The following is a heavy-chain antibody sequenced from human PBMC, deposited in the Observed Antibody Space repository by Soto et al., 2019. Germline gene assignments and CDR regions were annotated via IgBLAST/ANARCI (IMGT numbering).Heavy chain of an antibody. CDR2: ISCCGGTA. D-gene: IGHD6-19*01. CDR1: GFNFNKYA. Sequence: EVQLLESGGDLVRPGESLRLSCAASGFNFNKYAMSWVRQAPGEGLEWVSGISCCGGTASYADSVKGRFTIARDDYKNTLFLHMNSLRVEDTAEYYCAKADGEQWLLPHLENWGRGTLVTV. V-gene: IGHV3-23*01. CDR3: AKADGEQWLLPHLEN. J-gene: IGHJ4*02.